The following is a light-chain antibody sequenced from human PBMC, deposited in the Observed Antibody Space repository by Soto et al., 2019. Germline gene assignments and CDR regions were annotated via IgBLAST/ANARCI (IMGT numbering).Light chain of an antibody. V-gene: IGKV3-20*01. J-gene: IGKJ2*01. Sequence: ESVLTQSPGSLSLSPGETATLSCRASQSIINNYLAWYQQKPGQAPRLLIYGASIRATGVPDRFSGSGSGTHFTLTITRLEAEDFAVYYCQQYGTSPLMYTFGQGTKLGVK. CDR1: QSIINNY. CDR3: QQYGTSPLMYT. CDR2: GAS.